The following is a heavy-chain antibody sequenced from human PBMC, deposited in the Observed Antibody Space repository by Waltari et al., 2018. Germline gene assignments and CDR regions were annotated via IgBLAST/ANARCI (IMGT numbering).Heavy chain of an antibody. D-gene: IGHD2-2*01. V-gene: IGHV4-4*09. CDR2: IYTSGGT. Sequence: QVQLQESGPGLVKPSETLSLPCTVPGVSIGSNYWRWMRPPPGKGLEWIGYIYTSGGTNYNPSLKSRVTISIDTSKNQFSLKLTSVTAADTAVYYCARVGSSHWVSRFNLWGRGTLVSVSS. CDR3: ARVGSSHWVSRFNL. J-gene: IGHJ4*02. CDR1: GVSIGSNY.